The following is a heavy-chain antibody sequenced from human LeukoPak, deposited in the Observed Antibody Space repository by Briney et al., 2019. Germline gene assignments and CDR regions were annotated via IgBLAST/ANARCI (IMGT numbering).Heavy chain of an antibody. CDR1: GLLFSD. CDR3: AKEGVVVPAASTLTFDY. D-gene: IGHD2-2*01. J-gene: IGHJ4*02. V-gene: IGHV3-23*01. Sequence: PGGSLRLSCEVSGLLFSDLWGGSARLQGGDWSGCHSTGAVTFYEDSVKGRFTISRDNSKNTLYLQMNSLRAEDTAVYYCAKEGVVVPAASTLTFDYWGQGTLVTVSS. CDR2: STGAVT.